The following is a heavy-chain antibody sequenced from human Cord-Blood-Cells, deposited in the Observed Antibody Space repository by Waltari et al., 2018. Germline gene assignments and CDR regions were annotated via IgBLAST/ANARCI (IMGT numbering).Heavy chain of an antibody. CDR3: ARLKGYSGSYYNAFDI. CDR2: INHSGRA. J-gene: IGHJ3*02. D-gene: IGHD1-26*01. CDR1: GGSFSGYY. Sequence: QVQLQQWGAGLLKPSETLSLTCAVYGGSFSGYYWSWIRQPPGKGLEWIGEINHSGRANYNPSLKSRVTISVATANNQFSLKLSSVTAADTAVYYCARLKGYSGSYYNAFDIWGQGSMVTVSS. V-gene: IGHV4-34*01.